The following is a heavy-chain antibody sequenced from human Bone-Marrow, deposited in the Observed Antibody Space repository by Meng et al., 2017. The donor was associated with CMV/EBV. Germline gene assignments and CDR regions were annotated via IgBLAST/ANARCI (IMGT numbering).Heavy chain of an antibody. CDR3: ARDSCSTSCYHNWFDP. Sequence: SETLSLTCAVSGGSISSSNWWSWVRQPPGKGLEWIGEIYHSGSTNYNPSLKSRVTISVDKSKNQFSLKLSSVTAADTAVYYCARDSCSTSCYHNWFDPWGQGTLVTVSS. V-gene: IGHV4-4*02. D-gene: IGHD2-2*01. CDR1: GGSISSSNW. CDR2: IYHSGST. J-gene: IGHJ5*02.